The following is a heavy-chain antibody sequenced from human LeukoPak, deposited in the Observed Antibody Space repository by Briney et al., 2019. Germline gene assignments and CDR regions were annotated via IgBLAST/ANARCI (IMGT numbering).Heavy chain of an antibody. CDR1: GGSVSSGGYY. CDR3: ARDQGYAYGSSDS. V-gene: IGHV4-61*03. CDR2: IYNSGTT. D-gene: IGHD5-18*01. J-gene: IGHJ4*02. Sequence: SETLSLTCTVSGGSVSSGGYYWSWIRQPPGKGLEWIGHIYNSGTTHYNPSLKNRITISVDTSKNHLALRLSSVTAADTAVYYCARDQGYAYGSSDSWGRGTLVTVSS.